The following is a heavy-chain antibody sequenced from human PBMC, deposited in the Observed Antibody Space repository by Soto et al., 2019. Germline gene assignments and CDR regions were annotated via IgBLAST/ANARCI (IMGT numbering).Heavy chain of an antibody. CDR1: GYTLTELS. V-gene: IGHV1-24*01. Sequence: ASVKVSCKVSGYTLTELSMHWVRQAPGKGLEWMGGFDPEDGETIYAQKFQGRVTMTEDTSTDTAYMELSSLRSEDTAVYYCATDIPPGTTVSEEHFDYWGQGTLVTVS. CDR2: FDPEDGET. D-gene: IGHD1-1*01. CDR3: ATDIPPGTTVSEEHFDY. J-gene: IGHJ4*02.